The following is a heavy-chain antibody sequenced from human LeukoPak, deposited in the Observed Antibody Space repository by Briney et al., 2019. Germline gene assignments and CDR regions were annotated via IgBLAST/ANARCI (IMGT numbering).Heavy chain of an antibody. CDR1: GFTFSDYA. J-gene: IGHJ4*02. Sequence: GGSLRLSCAASGFTFSDYAMSWVRQALGKGMKWVSVISGSGGSTYNVDPVKGRFTISRDNSKNTLYLQMNSLRAEDTAVYYCAKSVESAVTTNPYFDYWGQGILVTVSS. CDR2: ISGSGGST. V-gene: IGHV3-23*01. D-gene: IGHD4-17*01. CDR3: AKSVESAVTTNPYFDY.